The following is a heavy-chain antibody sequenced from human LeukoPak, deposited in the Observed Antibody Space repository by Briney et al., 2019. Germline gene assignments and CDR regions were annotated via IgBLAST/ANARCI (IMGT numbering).Heavy chain of an antibody. V-gene: IGHV1-18*01. CDR3: ARGVESNNWFDP. CDR1: GYTFTRYG. D-gene: IGHD3-3*01. J-gene: IGHJ5*02. Sequence: ASVKVSCKTSGYTFTRYGISWVRQAPGQGLEWMGWISPYNGNTNYAQRFQGRVTMTTDTSTSTAYMELRSLKSDDTAVYYCARGVESNNWFDPWGQGTLVTVSS. CDR2: ISPYNGNT.